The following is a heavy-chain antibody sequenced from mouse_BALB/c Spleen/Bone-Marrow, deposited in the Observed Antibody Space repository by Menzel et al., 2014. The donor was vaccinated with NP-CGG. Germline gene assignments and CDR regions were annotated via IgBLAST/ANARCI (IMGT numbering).Heavy chain of an antibody. D-gene: IGHD1-1*01. CDR2: IYPSDSYT. Sequence: QVQLQQSGAELVRPGASVKLSCKASGYTFTSYWINWVKQRPGQGLEWIGNIYPSDSYTNYNQKFKDKATLTVDKSSSSAYMQLSSPTSEDSAVYYCTRSYGSSYEYYFDYSGQGTTLTVSS. CDR3: TRSYGSSYEYYFDY. V-gene: IGHV1-69*02. CDR1: GYTFTSYW. J-gene: IGHJ2*01.